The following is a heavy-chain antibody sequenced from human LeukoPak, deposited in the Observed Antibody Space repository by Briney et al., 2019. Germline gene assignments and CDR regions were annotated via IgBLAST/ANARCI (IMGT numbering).Heavy chain of an antibody. CDR1: GGTFSSYA. V-gene: IGHV1-69*04. D-gene: IGHD3-10*01. CDR2: IIPILGIA. Sequence: GSSVKVSCKASGGTFSSYAISWVRQAPGQGLEWMGRIIPILGIANYAQKSQGRVTITADKSTSTAYMELSSLRSEDTAVYYCARDNAYYYGSGSYVWGQGTLVTVSS. CDR3: ARDNAYYYGSGSYV. J-gene: IGHJ4*02.